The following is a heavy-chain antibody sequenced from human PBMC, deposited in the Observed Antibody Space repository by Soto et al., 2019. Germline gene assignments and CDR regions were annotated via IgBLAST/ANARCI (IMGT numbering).Heavy chain of an antibody. D-gene: IGHD1-26*01. CDR3: ARDQFSGSYSTTLGY. CDR1: GGSISSSNW. V-gene: IGHV4-4*02. Sequence: SETLSLTCAVSGGSISSSNWWSWVRKPPGKGLEWIGEIYHSGSTNYNPSLKSRVTISVDKSKNQFSLKLSSVTAADTAVYYCARDQFSGSYSTTLGYWGQGTLVTVSS. J-gene: IGHJ4*02. CDR2: IYHSGST.